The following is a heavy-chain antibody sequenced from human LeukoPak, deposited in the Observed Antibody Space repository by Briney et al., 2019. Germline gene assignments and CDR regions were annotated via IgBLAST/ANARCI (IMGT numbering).Heavy chain of an antibody. CDR1: GGSISTSNYY. CDR2: ISHSGTPT. V-gene: IGHV3-11*04. D-gene: IGHD5-18*01. J-gene: IGHJ4*02. Sequence: LSLTCTVSGGSISTSNYYWGWVRQAPGKGLEWVSSISHSGTPTYYADSVRGRFTISRDNAKNSLYLQMNTLRAEDTAVYFCSTATYSSGYHYFESWGQGTLVTVSS. CDR3: STATYSSGYHYFES.